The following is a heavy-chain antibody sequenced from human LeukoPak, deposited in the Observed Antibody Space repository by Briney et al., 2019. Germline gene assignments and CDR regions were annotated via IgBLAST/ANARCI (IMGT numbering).Heavy chain of an antibody. CDR2: IYYSGST. J-gene: IGHJ4*02. D-gene: IGHD6-19*01. V-gene: IGHV4-59*01. Sequence: PSETLSLTCAVYGGSFSGYYWSWIRQPPGKGLEWIGYIYYSGSTNYNPSLKSRVTISVDTSKNQFSLKLSSVTAADTAVYYCARGFIAVAGPYFDYWGQGTLVTVSS. CDR1: GGSFSGYY. CDR3: ARGFIAVAGPYFDY.